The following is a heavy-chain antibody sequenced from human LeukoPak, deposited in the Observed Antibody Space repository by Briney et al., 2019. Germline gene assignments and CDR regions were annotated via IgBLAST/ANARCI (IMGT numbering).Heavy chain of an antibody. CDR2: ISAYNGNT. V-gene: IGHV1-18*01. Sequence: GASVKVSCKASGYTFTSYGISWVRQAPGQGLEWMGWISAYNGNTNYAQKLQGRVTMTTDTSTGTAYMELRSLRSDDTAVYYCARDREYYYGSGSYYDYWGQGTLVTVSS. CDR3: ARDREYYYGSGSYYDY. J-gene: IGHJ4*02. D-gene: IGHD3-10*01. CDR1: GYTFTSYG.